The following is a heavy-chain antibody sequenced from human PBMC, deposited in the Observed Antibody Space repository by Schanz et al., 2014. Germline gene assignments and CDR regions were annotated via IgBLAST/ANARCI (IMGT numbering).Heavy chain of an antibody. CDR1: GFTFGNFF. J-gene: IGHJ4*02. CDR2: INTSGGSR. Sequence: EVQLVESGGGLVQPGGSLRLSCAASGFTFGNFFMSWVRQAPGQGLEWVSGINTSGGSRYYAESVKGRFTISRDNSKNLVVLQMNSLRVDDTAVYYCTKEDATALWYFEQWGQGTLVTVSS. CDR3: TKEDATALWYFEQ. D-gene: IGHD6-13*01. V-gene: IGHV3-23*04.